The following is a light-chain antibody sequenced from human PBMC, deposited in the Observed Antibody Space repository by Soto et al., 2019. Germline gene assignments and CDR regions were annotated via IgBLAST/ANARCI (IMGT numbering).Light chain of an antibody. Sequence: EIVLTQSPGTLSLSPGERVTLSCRASQSVTNSYLAWYQQKPGQAPRLLIYDASTRATGIPDRFSGSGSGTHFTLTISRLEPEDFAVYYCQQYGMSPGLLTFGPGTKVDIK. J-gene: IGKJ3*01. CDR2: DAS. V-gene: IGKV3-20*01. CDR1: QSVTNSY. CDR3: QQYGMSPGLLT.